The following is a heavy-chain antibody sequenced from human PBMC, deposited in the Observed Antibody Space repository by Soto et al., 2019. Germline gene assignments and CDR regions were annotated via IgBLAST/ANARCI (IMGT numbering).Heavy chain of an antibody. CDR1: GLSITDSEMG. D-gene: IGHD3-16*01. Sequence: QVTLKESGPVLVKPTETLTLRSTVSGLSITDSEMGVSWIRQPPGKALEWLAHIDSSGEKSYRTFLKSRLTISKDTSKSQIVLIMTNMDPADTATYYCARRHLAVAVSPWFDPWGQGILVTVSS. CDR3: ARRHLAVAVSPWFDP. CDR2: IDSSGEK. J-gene: IGHJ5*02. V-gene: IGHV2-26*01.